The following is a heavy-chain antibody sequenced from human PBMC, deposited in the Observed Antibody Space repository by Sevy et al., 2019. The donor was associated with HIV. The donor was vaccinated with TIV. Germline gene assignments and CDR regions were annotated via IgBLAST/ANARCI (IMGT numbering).Heavy chain of an antibody. CDR1: GFTVSNNY. CDR2: IYSGGTT. D-gene: IGHD6-13*01. V-gene: IGHV3-53*01. J-gene: IGHJ4*02. CDR3: ARDPPGIAATGGG. Sequence: GGSLRLSCAASGFTVSNNYMNLVRQAPGKGLEWVSLIYSGGTTHYADSVKGRFTISRDHSKNTLYLQMNSLRAEDTAIYYCARDPPGIAATGGGWGQGTLVTVSS.